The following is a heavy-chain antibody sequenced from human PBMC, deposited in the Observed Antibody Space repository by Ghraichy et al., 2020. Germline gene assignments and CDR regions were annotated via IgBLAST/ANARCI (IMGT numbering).Heavy chain of an antibody. CDR2: IFGGGGT. J-gene: IGHJ3*02. D-gene: IGHD3-10*01. CDR1: GLTVSTNY. CDR3: ARDRVGDGALDI. Sequence: GSLRLSCAASGLTVSTNYMNWVRQAPGKGLEWVALIFGGGGTKYADSVTGRFIISRDDYKNTVSLQMNGLRVDDTAVYYCARDRVGDGALDIWGQGTVVTVSS. V-gene: IGHV3-53*01.